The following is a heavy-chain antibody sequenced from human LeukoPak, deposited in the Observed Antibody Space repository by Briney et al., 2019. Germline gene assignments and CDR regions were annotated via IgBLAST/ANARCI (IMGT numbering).Heavy chain of an antibody. D-gene: IGHD3-22*01. J-gene: IGHJ4*02. CDR1: GFTFSSYA. V-gene: IGHV3-23*01. Sequence: GGSLRLSCAASGFTFSSYAMSWVRQAPGKGLEWVSAISGSGGSTYYADSVKGRFTISRDNSKNTLYLQMNSLRAEDTAVYYCAKGLYSSGYCYVPLGYWGQGTLVTVSS. CDR2: ISGSGGST. CDR3: AKGLYSSGYCYVPLGY.